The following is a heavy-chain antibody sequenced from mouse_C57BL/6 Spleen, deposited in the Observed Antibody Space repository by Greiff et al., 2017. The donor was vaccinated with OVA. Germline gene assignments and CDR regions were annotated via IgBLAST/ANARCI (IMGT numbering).Heavy chain of an antibody. Sequence: VQLQQSGAELVRPGASVTLSCKASGYTFTDYEMHWVKQTPVHGLEWIGAIDPATGGTAYNQKFKGKAILTADKSSSTAYMEHRSLTSEDSAVYYCTRWDYYGSSYFFDYWGQGTTLTVSS. J-gene: IGHJ2*01. CDR3: TRWDYYGSSYFFDY. CDR2: IDPATGGT. D-gene: IGHD1-1*01. V-gene: IGHV1-15*01. CDR1: GYTFTDYE.